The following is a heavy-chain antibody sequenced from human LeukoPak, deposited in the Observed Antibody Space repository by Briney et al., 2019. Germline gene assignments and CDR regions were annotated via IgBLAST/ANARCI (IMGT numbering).Heavy chain of an antibody. D-gene: IGHD3-22*01. J-gene: IGHJ5*02. Sequence: GGSLRLSCAASGFTFSSYWMHWVRQAPGKGLVWVSQINNDGSSTSYADSVKGRFTFSRDNSKNTLYLQMNSLRAEDTAVYYCAKDPYDSSGYYYVVNWFDPWGQGTLVTVSS. CDR2: INNDGSST. CDR3: AKDPYDSSGYYYVVNWFDP. CDR1: GFTFSSYW. V-gene: IGHV3-74*01.